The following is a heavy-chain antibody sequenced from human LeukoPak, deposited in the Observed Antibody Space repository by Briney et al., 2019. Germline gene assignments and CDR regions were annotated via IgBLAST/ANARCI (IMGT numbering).Heavy chain of an antibody. V-gene: IGHV1-46*01. CDR1: GYRFTRYY. CDR3: ARGGGISMIVVVITSAFDI. D-gene: IGHD3-22*01. J-gene: IGHJ3*02. CDR2: INPNGGST. Sequence: GASVTVSCTASGYRFTRYYMHSVRQAPGQGLEWMGIINPNGGSTSYAPKFQGRVTMTRDTSTSTVYMELSSLRSENMAVYYCARGGGISMIVVVITSAFDIWGQGTMVTVSS.